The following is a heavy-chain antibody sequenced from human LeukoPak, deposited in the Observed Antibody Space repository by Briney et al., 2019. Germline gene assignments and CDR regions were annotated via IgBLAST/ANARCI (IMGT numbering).Heavy chain of an antibody. V-gene: IGHV3-30*18. Sequence: GRSLRLSCVASGFTFSSYGIHWVRQAPGKGLEWVAVISYDGSNKYYADSVKGRFTISRDNSKNTLYLQMNSLRAEDTAVYYCPKDFVSCPIDYWGQGTLGTVS. CDR3: PKDFVSCPIDY. D-gene: IGHD3-3*01. CDR1: GFTFSSYG. J-gene: IGHJ4*02. CDR2: ISYDGSNK.